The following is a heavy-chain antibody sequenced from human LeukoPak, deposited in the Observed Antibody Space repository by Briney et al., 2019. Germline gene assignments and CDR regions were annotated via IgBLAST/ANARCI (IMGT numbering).Heavy chain of an antibody. V-gene: IGHV3-21*04. CDR3: ARVGEMATTHY. D-gene: IGHD5-24*01. CDR2: ISSSSGYI. J-gene: IGHJ4*02. Sequence: PGGSLRLSCAASGFTFSSYSMNWVRQAPGKGLEWVSSISSSSGYIYYADSVKGRFTISRDNAKNSLYLQMNSLRSEDTAVYYCARVGEMATTHYWGQGTLVTVSS. CDR1: GFTFSSYS.